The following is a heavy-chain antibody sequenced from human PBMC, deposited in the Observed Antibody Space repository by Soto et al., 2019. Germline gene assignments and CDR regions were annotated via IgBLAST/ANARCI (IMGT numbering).Heavy chain of an antibody. V-gene: IGHV3-30*18. CDR3: AKDGGDSRSDAFDI. D-gene: IGHD2-21*01. J-gene: IGHJ3*02. CDR1: GFTFSSYG. Sequence: QVQLVESGGGVVQPGRSLRLSCAASGFTFSSYGMHWVRQAPGKGLEWVAVISYDGSNKYYADSVKGRFTISRDNSKNALYLQMNSLSAEDTAVYYCAKDGGDSRSDAFDIWGHGTMVTVSS. CDR2: ISYDGSNK.